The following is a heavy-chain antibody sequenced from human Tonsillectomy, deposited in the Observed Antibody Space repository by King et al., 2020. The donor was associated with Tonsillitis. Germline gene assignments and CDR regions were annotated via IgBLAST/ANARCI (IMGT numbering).Heavy chain of an antibody. CDR3: ARGGRYDSSGYYPLGY. D-gene: IGHD3-22*01. J-gene: IGHJ4*02. CDR2: IYYSGST. V-gene: IGHV4-59*01. CDR1: GGSISSYY. Sequence: VQLQESGPGLVKPSETLSLTCTVSGGSISSYYWSWIRQPPGKGLEWIGYIYYSGSTNYNPSLQSRVTISVDTSKNQFSLKLSSVTAADTAVYYCARGGRYDSSGYYPLGYWGQGTLVTVSS.